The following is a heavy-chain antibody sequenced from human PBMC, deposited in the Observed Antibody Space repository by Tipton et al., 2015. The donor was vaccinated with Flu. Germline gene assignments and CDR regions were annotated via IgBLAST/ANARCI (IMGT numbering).Heavy chain of an antibody. J-gene: IGHJ4*02. Sequence: GSLRLSCAASGFTFSSYWMHWVRQAPGKGLVWVSRINSDGSSTTYADSVKGRFTISRDNAKNTLYLQMNSLRAEDTAVYYCARSPNCGGECRWSQGTLVTVSS. CDR1: GFTFSSYW. D-gene: IGHD2-21*01. V-gene: IGHV3-74*03. CDR2: INSDGSST. CDR3: ARSPNCGGECR.